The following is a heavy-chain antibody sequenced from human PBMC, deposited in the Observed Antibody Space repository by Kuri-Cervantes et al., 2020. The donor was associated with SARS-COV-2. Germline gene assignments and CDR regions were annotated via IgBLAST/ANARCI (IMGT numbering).Heavy chain of an antibody. CDR2: IDWDDDK. J-gene: IGHJ4*02. CDR1: GFSLTTSGMC. CDR3: VRIRAATVIADY. Sequence: SGPTQVTPTQTLMLTCTFSGFSLTTSGMCVAWIRQPPGKALEWLARIDWDDDKYYKTSLNTRLSISKDTSKDQVVLTMANMDPVDTATYYCVRIRAATVIADYWGQGTLVTVSS. V-gene: IGHV2-70*11. D-gene: IGHD4-11*01.